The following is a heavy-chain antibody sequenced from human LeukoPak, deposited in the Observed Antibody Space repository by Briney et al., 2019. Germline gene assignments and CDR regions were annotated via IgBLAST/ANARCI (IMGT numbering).Heavy chain of an antibody. D-gene: IGHD1-26*01. CDR3: VRAREKGATWLGGYWFDP. CDR2: IYYSGST. Sequence: KPSETLSLTCTVSGGSISSYYWSWIRQPPGKGLEWIGYIYYSGSTNYNPSLKSRVTISVNTSKNQFSLKLSSVTAADTAVYYCVRAREKGATWLGGYWFDPWGQGTLVTVSS. CDR1: GGSISSYY. J-gene: IGHJ5*02. V-gene: IGHV4-59*01.